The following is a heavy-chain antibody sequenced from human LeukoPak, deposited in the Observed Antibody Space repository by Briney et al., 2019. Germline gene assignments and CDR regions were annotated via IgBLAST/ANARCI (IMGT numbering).Heavy chain of an antibody. D-gene: IGHD4-11*01. V-gene: IGHV1-46*01. J-gene: IGHJ4*02. Sequence: ASVKVSCKASGLTLTTIYMHWVRQAPGQGLEWMGIINPSGGSTSYAQKFQGRVTMTRDTSTSTVYMELSSLRSEDTAVYYCARDLKFTVSRVEDDYWGQGTLVTVSS. CDR2: INPSGGST. CDR3: ARDLKFTVSRVEDDY. CDR1: GLTLTTIY.